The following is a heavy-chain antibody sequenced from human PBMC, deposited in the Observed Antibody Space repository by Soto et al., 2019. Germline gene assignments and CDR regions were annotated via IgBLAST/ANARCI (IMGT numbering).Heavy chain of an antibody. CDR1: GFTFSDYY. V-gene: IGHV3-11*01. J-gene: IGHJ4*02. Sequence: GGSLRLSCAASGFTFSDYYMSWIRQAPGKGLEWVSYITSSVSTIYYADSVKGRFTISRDNAKNSLYLQMNSLRAEDTAVYYWARENEQWVAADNWGQGTLVTVSS. D-gene: IGHD6-19*01. CDR2: ITSSVSTI. CDR3: ARENEQWVAADN.